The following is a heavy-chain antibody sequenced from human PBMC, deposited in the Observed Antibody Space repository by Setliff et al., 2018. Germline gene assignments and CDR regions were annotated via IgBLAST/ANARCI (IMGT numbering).Heavy chain of an antibody. D-gene: IGHD2-8*01. CDR2: IRSKADSYST. Sequence: GSLRLSCAASGFTFSGSAIYWVRQASGKGLEWVGRIRSKADSYSTAYAASVKGRFTISRDDSKNTAYMELSSLRSEDTAVYYCARDRGGIVLMVYAPQGYWFDPWGQGTLVTVSS. CDR1: GFTFSGSA. CDR3: ARDRGGIVLMVYAPQGYWFDP. V-gene: IGHV3-73*01. J-gene: IGHJ5*02.